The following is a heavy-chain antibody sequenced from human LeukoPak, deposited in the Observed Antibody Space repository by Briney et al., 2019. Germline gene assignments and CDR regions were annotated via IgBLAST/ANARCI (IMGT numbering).Heavy chain of an antibody. D-gene: IGHD3-22*01. CDR3: TGLVGRYSSGLYYYYFDY. Sequence: SRTLSLTCTVSGDSINSLDLWSWVRQPPGKGLEWIGEMYLSGTTHSNPSVKSRVTISIDKSKNQFFLNLSSVAAADTAVYYCTGLVGRYSSGLYYYYFDYWGQGTLVTVSS. V-gene: IGHV4-4*02. J-gene: IGHJ4*02. CDR1: GDSINSLDL. CDR2: MYLSGTT.